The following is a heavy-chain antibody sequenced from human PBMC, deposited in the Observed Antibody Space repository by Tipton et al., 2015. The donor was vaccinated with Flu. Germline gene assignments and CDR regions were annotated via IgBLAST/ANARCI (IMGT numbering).Heavy chain of an antibody. D-gene: IGHD1-26*01. CDR1: GGSMSSYY. CDR2: MYTSGST. CDR3: ARDPDSGAGYYLDL. Sequence: TLSLTCTVSGGSMSSYYWAWIRQPAGKGLEWIGRMYTSGSTKYNPSLESRVTMSVDTSNNHFSLKLSAVTAADTAVYYCARDPDSGAGYYLDLWGRGTLVTVSS. V-gene: IGHV4-4*07. J-gene: IGHJ2*01.